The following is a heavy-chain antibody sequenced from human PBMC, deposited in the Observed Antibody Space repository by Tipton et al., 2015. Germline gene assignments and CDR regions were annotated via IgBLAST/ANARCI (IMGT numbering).Heavy chain of an antibody. D-gene: IGHD2-21*02. CDR1: GGTFSRYS. CDR3: ARDHCGCDCG. J-gene: IGHJ4*02. V-gene: IGHV1-69*15. Sequence: QLVQSGAEGKKPGSSVKVSCKASGGTFSRYSVSWVRQAPGQGLEWMGRVLLTFGTAEFAEKFRGRLTITADESTSTSYMDLKSLTYEDTAVYYCARDHCGCDCGWGQGTLVTVSS. CDR2: VLLTFGTA.